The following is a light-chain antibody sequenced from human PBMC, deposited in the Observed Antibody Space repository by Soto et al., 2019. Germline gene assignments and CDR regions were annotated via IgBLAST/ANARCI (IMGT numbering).Light chain of an antibody. V-gene: IGKV3-20*01. Sequence: EIVLTQSPGTLSLSPGERATLSCRASQSVSSSYLAWYQQKPGQAPRLLISGTSNRATGIPDRFSGSGSGTDFTLTISRLEPEDFAVYYCQQYNNWPYTFGQGTKLEIK. CDR3: QQYNNWPYT. CDR2: GTS. J-gene: IGKJ2*01. CDR1: QSVSSSY.